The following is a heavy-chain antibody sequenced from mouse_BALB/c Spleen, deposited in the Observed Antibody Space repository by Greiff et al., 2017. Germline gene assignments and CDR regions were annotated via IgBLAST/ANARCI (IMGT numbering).Heavy chain of an antibody. V-gene: IGHV1-87*01. D-gene: IGHD2-3*01. CDR3: ARGDDGYYVDY. CDR2: IYPGDGDT. Sequence: VQLQQSGAELARPGASVKLSCKASGYTFTSYWMQWVKQRPGQGLEWIGAIYPGDGDTRYTQKFKGKATLTADKSSSTAYMQLSSLASEDSAVYYCARGDDGYYVDYWGQGTTLTVSS. CDR1: GYTFTSYW. J-gene: IGHJ2*01.